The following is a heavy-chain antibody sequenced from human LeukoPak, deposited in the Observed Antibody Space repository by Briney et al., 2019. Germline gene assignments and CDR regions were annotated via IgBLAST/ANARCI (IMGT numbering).Heavy chain of an antibody. J-gene: IGHJ4*02. CDR2: IYYSGNT. V-gene: IGHV4-59*01. Sequence: SETLSLTCTVSGGSISSYYWSWIRQPPGKGLEWIGYIYYSGNTNYNPSLQSRVTISVDTSKNQFSLKLSSVTAADTAVYYCARDGPSDFWGQGILVTVSS. CDR3: ARDGPSDF. CDR1: GGSISSYY.